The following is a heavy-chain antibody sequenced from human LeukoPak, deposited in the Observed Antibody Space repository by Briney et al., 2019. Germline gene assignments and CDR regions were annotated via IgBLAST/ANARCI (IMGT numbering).Heavy chain of an antibody. CDR2: IIPIFGTA. V-gene: IGHV1-69*13. CDR3: ARNPDTVTTFYYYYGMDV. CDR1: GGTFSSYA. Sequence: ASVKVSCKASGGTFSSYAISWVRQAPGQGLEWMGGIIPIFGTANYAQKFQGRVTITADESTSTAYMELSSLRSEDTAVYYCARNPDTVTTFYYYYGMDVWGQGTTVTVSS. D-gene: IGHD4-17*01. J-gene: IGHJ6*02.